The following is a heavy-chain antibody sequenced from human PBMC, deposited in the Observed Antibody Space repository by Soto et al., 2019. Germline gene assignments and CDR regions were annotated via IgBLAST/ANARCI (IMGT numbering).Heavy chain of an antibody. CDR1: AGFISSGGSS. CDR3: ARDSEEYGIDFDY. Sequence: QLQLQESGSGLVKPSQTRSLTCPVSAGFISSGGSSWSWIRQPPGQGLEWIGYIDHSGSTYYNPSLKSRVTISVDRSKNQFSLKLSSVTAADTAVYYCARDSEEYGIDFDYWGQGTLVTVSS. V-gene: IGHV4-30-2*01. CDR2: IDHSGST. J-gene: IGHJ4*02. D-gene: IGHD4-17*01.